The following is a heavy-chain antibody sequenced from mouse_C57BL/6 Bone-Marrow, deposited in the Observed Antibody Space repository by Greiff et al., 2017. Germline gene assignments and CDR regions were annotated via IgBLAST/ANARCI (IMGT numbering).Heavy chain of an antibody. CDR3: ARVDTTVVDRYYFDY. CDR2: IDPSDSYT. D-gene: IGHD1-1*01. V-gene: IGHV1-69*01. CDR1: GYTFTSYW. Sequence: QVQLQQPGAELVMPGASVKLSCKASGYTFTSYWMHWVKQRPGQGLEWIGEIDPSDSYTNYNQKFKGKSTLTVDKSSSTAYMQLSSLTSEDSAVDYCARVDTTVVDRYYFDYWGQGTTLTVSS. J-gene: IGHJ2*01.